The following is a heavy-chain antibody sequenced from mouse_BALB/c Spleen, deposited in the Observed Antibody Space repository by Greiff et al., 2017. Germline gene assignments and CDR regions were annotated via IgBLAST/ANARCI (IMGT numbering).Heavy chain of an antibody. CDR3: ARRGYYDYDVSAY. Sequence: QVQLQQSGAELAKPGASVKMSCKASGYTFTSYWMHWVKQRPGQGLEWIGYINPSTGYTEYKQKFKDKATLTADKSSSTAYMQLSSLTSEDSAVYYSARRGYYDYDVSAYWGQGTLVTVSA. D-gene: IGHD2-4*01. CDR1: GYTFTSYW. CDR2: INPSTGYT. V-gene: IGHV1-7*01. J-gene: IGHJ3*01.